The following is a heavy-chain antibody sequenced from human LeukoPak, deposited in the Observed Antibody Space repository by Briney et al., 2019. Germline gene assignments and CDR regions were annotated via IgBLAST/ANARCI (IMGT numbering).Heavy chain of an antibody. J-gene: IGHJ6*03. CDR3: ARLACSGGSCYYYYYMDV. Sequence: ASVKVSCKASGGTFSSYAISWVRQAPGQGLEWMGGIIPIFGTANYAQKFQGRVTITADETTSTAYMELSSLRSEDTAEYYCARLACSGGSCYYYYYMDVWGKGTTVTVSS. CDR1: GGTFSSYA. V-gene: IGHV1-69*13. CDR2: IIPIFGTA. D-gene: IGHD2-15*01.